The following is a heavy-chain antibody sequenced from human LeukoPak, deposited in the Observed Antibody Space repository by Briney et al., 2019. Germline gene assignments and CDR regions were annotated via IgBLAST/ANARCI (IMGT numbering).Heavy chain of an antibody. V-gene: IGHV3-7*01. CDR2: IKRDGSEK. D-gene: IGHD3-10*01. CDR1: GFTFSSYW. CDR3: AGECRPGLLWFRELSAGYFDY. Sequence: GGSLRLSCAASGFTFSSYWMSWVRQAPGKGLEWVANIKRDGSEKYYVDSVKGRFTISRDNAKNSLYLQMNSLRAEDTAVYYCAGECRPGLLWFRELSAGYFDYWGQGTLVTVSS. J-gene: IGHJ4*02.